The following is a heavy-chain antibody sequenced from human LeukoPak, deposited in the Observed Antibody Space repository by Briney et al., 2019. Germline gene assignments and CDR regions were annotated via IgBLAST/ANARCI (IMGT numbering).Heavy chain of an antibody. V-gene: IGHV4-34*01. CDR3: ARLYIGGCSRSTNYNWFDP. CDR2: INHSGST. D-gene: IGHD6-13*01. Sequence: SETLSLTCAVYGGSFSGYYWSWIRQPPGKGLEWIGEINHSGSTNYNPSIKSRVTISVDTSKNQFSLNLTSVTAADTAVYYCARLYIGGCSRSTNYNWFDPWGQGTLVTVSS. CDR1: GGSFSGYY. J-gene: IGHJ5*02.